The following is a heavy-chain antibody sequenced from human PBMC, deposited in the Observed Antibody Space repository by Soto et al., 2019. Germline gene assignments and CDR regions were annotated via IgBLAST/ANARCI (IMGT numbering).Heavy chain of an antibody. V-gene: IGHV3-33*01. Sequence: GGSLRLSCAASGFTFSSFGMHWVRQAPGKGLEWVAVIWYDGSKNYYSDSVKGRFTISKDNSENTLYLQMNSLRVEDTAVYYCARARAGQTSYFYMDVWGRGTTVTVSS. CDR2: IWYDGSKN. CDR1: GFTFSSFG. J-gene: IGHJ6*03. CDR3: ARARAGQTSYFYMDV. D-gene: IGHD6-19*01.